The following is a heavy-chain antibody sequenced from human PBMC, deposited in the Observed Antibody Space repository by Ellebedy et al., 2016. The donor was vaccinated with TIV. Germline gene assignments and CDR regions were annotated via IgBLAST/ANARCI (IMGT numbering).Heavy chain of an antibody. V-gene: IGHV3-7*01. J-gene: IGHJ4*02. CDR2: IKGDGSIT. CDR3: ARDGTVTTPTYFDY. D-gene: IGHD4-11*01. Sequence: GGSLRLSCAASGFTFSSDWMGWVRQAPGKGLEWVASIKGDGSITHYVDSVRGRFTISRDNAKSSLFLQMNTLRAEDTAVYYCARDGTVTTPTYFDYWGQGTLVTVSS. CDR1: GFTFSSDW.